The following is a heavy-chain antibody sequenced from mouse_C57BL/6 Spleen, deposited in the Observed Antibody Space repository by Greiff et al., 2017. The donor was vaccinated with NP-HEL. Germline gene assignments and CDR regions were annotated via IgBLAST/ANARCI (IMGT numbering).Heavy chain of an antibody. CDR3: TREDYYGSSYGYFDY. CDR1: GFTFSSYA. Sequence: EVQGVESGEGLVKPGGSLKLSCAASGFTFSSYAMSWVRQTPEKRLEWVAYISSGGDYIYYADTVKGRFTISRDNARNTLYLQMSSLKSEDTAMYYCTREDYYGSSYGYFDYWGQGTTLTVSS. J-gene: IGHJ2*01. V-gene: IGHV5-9-1*02. D-gene: IGHD1-1*01. CDR2: ISSGGDYI.